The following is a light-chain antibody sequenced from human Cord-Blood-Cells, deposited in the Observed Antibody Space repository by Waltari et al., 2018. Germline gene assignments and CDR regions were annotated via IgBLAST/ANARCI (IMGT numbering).Light chain of an antibody. Sequence: EIVWTQSPGTLSLSPGERATLSCRASQSVSSSYLAWYQQKPGRAPRLLIYGASSRATGIPDRFSGSGSGTDFTLTISRLEPEDFAVYYCQQYGSSPNSFGQGTKLEIK. CDR2: GAS. J-gene: IGKJ2*03. CDR1: QSVSSSY. V-gene: IGKV3-20*01. CDR3: QQYGSSPNS.